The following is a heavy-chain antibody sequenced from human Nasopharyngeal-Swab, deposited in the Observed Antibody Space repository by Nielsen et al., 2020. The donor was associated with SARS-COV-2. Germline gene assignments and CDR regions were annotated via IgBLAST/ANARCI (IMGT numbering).Heavy chain of an antibody. CDR3: ARDDTTYTDRYHNWFDP. Sequence: GESLKISCAASGFTFSSYSMNWVRQAPGKGLEWVSSISSSSSYIYYADSVKGRFTISRDNAKNSLYLQMNSLSAEDTAVYYCARDDTTYTDRYHNWFDPWGQGTLVTVSS. CDR1: GFTFSSYS. V-gene: IGHV3-21*01. CDR2: ISSSSSYI. D-gene: IGHD1-1*01. J-gene: IGHJ5*02.